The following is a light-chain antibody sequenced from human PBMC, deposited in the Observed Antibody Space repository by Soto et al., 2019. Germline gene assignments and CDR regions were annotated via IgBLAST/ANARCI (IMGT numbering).Light chain of an antibody. CDR1: QSISSW. Sequence: DIQMTQSPSTLSASVGDRVTITCRASQSISSWLAWYQKKPGKAPKLLIYKASSLESGVPARFSGSGSGTECPLTISSLQPDDFATYYGQQYNSYRAFGQGTKVEIK. CDR2: KAS. V-gene: IGKV1-5*03. CDR3: QQYNSYRA. J-gene: IGKJ1*01.